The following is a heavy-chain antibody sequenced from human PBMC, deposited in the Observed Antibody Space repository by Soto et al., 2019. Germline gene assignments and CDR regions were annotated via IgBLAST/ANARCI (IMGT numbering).Heavy chain of an antibody. V-gene: IGHV1-69*01. D-gene: IGHD3-16*02. CDR1: GGTFRTDA. Sequence: QVQLVQSGAEVKKPGSSVRVSCKASGGTFRTDAFSWVRQAPEQGLEWMGGIIPMLRTANYTQKFQGRVTTTADDSASTAYTVLTGLRFEDTAVYYCARARFLIVISRSNLYVFNYGCQGARVTVSS. CDR2: IIPMLRTA. CDR3: ARARFLIVISRSNLYVFNY. J-gene: IGHJ4*02.